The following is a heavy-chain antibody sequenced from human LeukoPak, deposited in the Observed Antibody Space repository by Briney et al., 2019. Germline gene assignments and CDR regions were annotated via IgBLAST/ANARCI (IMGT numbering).Heavy chain of an antibody. D-gene: IGHD3-10*01. CDR2: IYYSGST. CDR1: GGSISSYY. CDR3: ARDRDGSGSYSDY. V-gene: IGHV4-59*01. Sequence: PSETLSLTCTVSGGSISSYYWSWIRQPPGKGLEWIGYIYYSGSTNYNPSLKSRVTISVDTSKNQFSLKLSSVTAADTAVYYCARDRDGSGSYSDYWGQGTLVTVSS. J-gene: IGHJ4*02.